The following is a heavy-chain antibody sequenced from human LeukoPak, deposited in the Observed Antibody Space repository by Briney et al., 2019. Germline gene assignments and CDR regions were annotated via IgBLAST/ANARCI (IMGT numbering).Heavy chain of an antibody. CDR1: GGSISSYY. V-gene: IGHV4-4*07. CDR3: ARILDYGGNSDEQFSRAFDI. D-gene: IGHD4-23*01. J-gene: IGHJ3*02. CDR2: IYTSGST. Sequence: SETLSLTCTVSGGSISSYYWSWIRQPAGKGLEWIGRIYTSGSTNYNPSLKSRVTMSVDTSKNQFSLKLSSVTAADTAVYYCARILDYGGNSDEQFSRAFDIWGQGTMVTVSS.